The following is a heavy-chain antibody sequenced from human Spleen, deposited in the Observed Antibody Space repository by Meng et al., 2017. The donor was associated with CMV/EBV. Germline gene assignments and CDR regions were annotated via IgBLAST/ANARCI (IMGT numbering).Heavy chain of an antibody. V-gene: IGHV3-23*01. J-gene: IGHJ4*02. CDR3: AKDRAAAGNPGDY. CDR2: ISGGGRGT. CDR1: GFSFSSNV. Sequence: GGSLRLSCAASGFSFSSNVMSWVRQAPGRGLEWVSFISGGGRGTYYTDSVKGRFTISRDNSKNTLYLQMNSLRAEDTAFYYCAKDRAAAGNPGDYWGQGTLVTVSS. D-gene: IGHD6-13*01.